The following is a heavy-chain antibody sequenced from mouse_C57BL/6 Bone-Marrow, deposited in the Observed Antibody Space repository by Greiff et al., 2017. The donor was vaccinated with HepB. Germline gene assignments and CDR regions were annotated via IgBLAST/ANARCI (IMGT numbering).Heavy chain of an antibody. D-gene: IGHD5-5*01. CDR3: TTAYLYAMDY. CDR1: GFKIKDDY. CDR2: IDPENGDT. Sequence: EVKLQESGAELVRPGASVKLSCTASGFKIKDDYMHWVKQRPEQGLEWIGWIDPENGDTEYASKFQGKATITADTSSNTAYLQLSSLTSEDTAVYYCTTAYLYAMDYWGQGTSVTVSS. V-gene: IGHV14-4*01. J-gene: IGHJ4*01.